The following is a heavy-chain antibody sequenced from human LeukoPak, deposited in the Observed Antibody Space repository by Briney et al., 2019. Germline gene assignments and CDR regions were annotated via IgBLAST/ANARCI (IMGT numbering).Heavy chain of an antibody. CDR2: IYTSGST. D-gene: IGHD2-15*01. CDR3: AREGGLARGYNYYYGMDV. V-gene: IGHV4-4*07. CDR1: GGSINSYY. Sequence: SETLSLTCTVSGGSINSYYWSWIRQPAGKGLEWIGHIYTSGSTNYNPSLKSRVTMSVDTSKNQFSLRLSSVTAADTAVYYCAREGGLARGYNYYYGMDVWGQGTTVTVSS. J-gene: IGHJ6*02.